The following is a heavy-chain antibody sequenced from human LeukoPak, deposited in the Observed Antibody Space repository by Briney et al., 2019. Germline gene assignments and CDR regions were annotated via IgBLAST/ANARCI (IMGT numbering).Heavy chain of an antibody. V-gene: IGHV1-69*13. CDR3: ARAPGYQLLYNWFDP. D-gene: IGHD2-2*01. J-gene: IGHJ5*02. CDR2: IIPIFGTA. Sequence: ASVTVSCTASGGTFSSYAISWVRQAPGQGLEWMGGIIPIFGTANYAQKFQGRVTITADESTSTAYMELSSLRSEDTAVYYCARAPGYQLLYNWFDPWGQGTLVTVSS. CDR1: GGTFSSYA.